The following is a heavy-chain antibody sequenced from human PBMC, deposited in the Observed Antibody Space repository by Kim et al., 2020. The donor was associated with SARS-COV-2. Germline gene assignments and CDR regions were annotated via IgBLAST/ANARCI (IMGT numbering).Heavy chain of an antibody. J-gene: IGHJ6*02. V-gene: IGHV1-3*01. Sequence: ASVKVSCKASGYTFTSYAMHWVRQAPGQRLEWMGWINAVNGNTKYSQKFQGRVTITRDTSASTADMELSSLRSEDTAVYYCARRGGLLWFGELLYTNYYYGMDVWGQGTTVTVSS. CDR1: GYTFTSYA. CDR3: ARRGGLLWFGELLYTNYYYGMDV. D-gene: IGHD3-10*01. CDR2: INAVNGNT.